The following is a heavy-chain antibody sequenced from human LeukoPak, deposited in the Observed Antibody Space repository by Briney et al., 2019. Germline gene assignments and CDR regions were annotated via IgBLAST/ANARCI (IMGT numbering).Heavy chain of an antibody. Sequence: PGGSLRLSCAASGFTFSSYAMHWVRQAPGKGLEWVAVISYDGSNKYYADSVKGRFTISRDNSKNTLYLQMNSLRAEDTAVYYCARVYEGSSWPNNFDYWGQGTLVTVSS. CDR3: ARVYEGSSWPNNFDY. CDR2: ISYDGSNK. CDR1: GFTFSSYA. V-gene: IGHV3-30-3*01. J-gene: IGHJ4*02. D-gene: IGHD6-13*01.